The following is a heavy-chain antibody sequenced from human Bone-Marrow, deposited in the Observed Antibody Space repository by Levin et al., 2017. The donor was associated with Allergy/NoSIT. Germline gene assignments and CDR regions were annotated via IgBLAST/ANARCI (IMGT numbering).Heavy chain of an antibody. V-gene: IGHV4-39*01. CDR1: GGSISSSSYY. CDR3: ASQTYYYDSSGYYSRYFDY. CDR2: IYYSGST. D-gene: IGHD3-22*01. J-gene: IGHJ4*02. Sequence: PSETLSLTCTVSGGSISSSSYYWGWIRQPPGKGLEWIGSIYYSGSTYYNPSLKSRVTISVDTSKNQFSLKLSSVTAADTAVYYCASQTYYYDSSGYYSRYFDYWGQGTLVTVSS.